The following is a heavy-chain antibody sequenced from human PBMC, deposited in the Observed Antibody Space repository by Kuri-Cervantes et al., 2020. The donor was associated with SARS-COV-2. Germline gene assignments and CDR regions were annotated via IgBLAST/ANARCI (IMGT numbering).Heavy chain of an antibody. D-gene: IGHD6-6*01. V-gene: IGHV4-34*01. Sequence: SQTLSLTCAVYGGSFSGYYWSWIRQPPGKGLEWIGYIYHSGSTYYNPSLKSRVTISVDRSKNQFSLKLSSVTAADTAVYYCARGNSSSGFDYWGQGTLVTVSS. CDR1: GGSFSGYY. CDR2: IYHSGST. J-gene: IGHJ4*02. CDR3: ARGNSSSGFDY.